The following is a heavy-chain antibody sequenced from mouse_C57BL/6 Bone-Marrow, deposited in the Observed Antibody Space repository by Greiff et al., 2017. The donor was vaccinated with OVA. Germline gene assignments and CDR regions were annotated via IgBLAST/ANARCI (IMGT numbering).Heavy chain of an antibody. CDR2: ISDGGSYT. Sequence: EVRRVESGGGLVKPGGSLKLSCAASGFTFSSYAMSWVRQTPEKRLEWVATISDGGSYTYYPDNVKGRFTISRDNAKNNLYLQMSRLKSEDTAMYYCALWLRRRGYAMDYWGQGTSVTVSS. J-gene: IGHJ4*01. CDR3: ALWLRRRGYAMDY. CDR1: GFTFSSYA. D-gene: IGHD2-2*01. V-gene: IGHV5-4*01.